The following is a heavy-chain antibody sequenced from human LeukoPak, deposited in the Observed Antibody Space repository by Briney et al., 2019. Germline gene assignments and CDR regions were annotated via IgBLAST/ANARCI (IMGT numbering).Heavy chain of an antibody. J-gene: IGHJ3*02. CDR2: VSTGSNYI. Sequence: GGSLRLSCTASGFTFSSYSLNWVRQAPGKGLEWVSSVSTGSNYIYYADSVKGRFTISRDNDKNSLYLQMNSLRVEDTAVYYCARDPQYCGGDCYLDAFDIWGQGTMVTVSS. CDR3: ARDPQYCGGDCYLDAFDI. D-gene: IGHD2-21*01. V-gene: IGHV3-21*01. CDR1: GFTFSSYS.